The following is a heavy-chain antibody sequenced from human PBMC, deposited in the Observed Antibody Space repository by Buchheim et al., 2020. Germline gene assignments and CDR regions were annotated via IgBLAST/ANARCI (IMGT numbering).Heavy chain of an antibody. CDR3: AKGGSGWYGDFDS. V-gene: IGHV3-23*04. J-gene: IGHJ4*02. CDR1: GFTFSTYA. D-gene: IGHD6-19*01. CDR2: ISASGGST. Sequence: EVQLVESGGGLVQRGGSLRLPCAASGFTFSTYAMSWVRQAPGKGLEWVSAISASGGSTYYADSVQGRFTISRDNSQNTLYLQMNSLRAEDTAIYYCAKGGSGWYGDFDSWGQGTL.